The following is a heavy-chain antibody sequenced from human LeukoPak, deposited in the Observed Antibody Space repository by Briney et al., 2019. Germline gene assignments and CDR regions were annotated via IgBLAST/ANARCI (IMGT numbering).Heavy chain of an antibody. CDR1: GFTFDDYA. J-gene: IGHJ4*02. CDR3: ARDIDNYGDYIPY. V-gene: IGHV3-9*01. CDR2: ISWNSGSI. Sequence: PGGSLRLSCVASGFTFDDYAMHWVRQAPGKGLEWVSGISWNSGSIGYADSVKGRFTISRDNAKNSLYLQMNSLRAEDTAVYYCARDIDNYGDYIPYWGQGTLVTVSS. D-gene: IGHD4-17*01.